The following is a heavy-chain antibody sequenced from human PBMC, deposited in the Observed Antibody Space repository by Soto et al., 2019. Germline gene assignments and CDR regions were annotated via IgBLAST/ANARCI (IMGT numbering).Heavy chain of an antibody. V-gene: IGHV4-39*01. J-gene: IGHJ4*02. CDR3: ARHGDTAPEY. Sequence: SETLSITWSVAGASCRSTLYYWSWIRQPPGKGLEWIGAVYYTGSAYYNPSLKSRVTISLDMSKNQFSLRLNSVTASDTAVYYWARHGDTAPEYWGQGILVTGSS. D-gene: IGHD5-18*01. CDR2: VYYTGSA. CDR1: GASCRSTLYY.